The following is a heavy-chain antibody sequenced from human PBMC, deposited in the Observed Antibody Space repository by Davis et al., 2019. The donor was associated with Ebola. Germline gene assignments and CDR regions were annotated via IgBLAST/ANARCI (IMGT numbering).Heavy chain of an antibody. CDR1: GFTFSSYG. CDR2: IWYDGSNK. J-gene: IGHJ5*02. CDR3: ARARYSSSWTFDP. V-gene: IGHV3-33*01. D-gene: IGHD6-13*01. Sequence: GGSLRLSCAASGFTFSSYGMHWVRQAPGKGLEWVAVIWYDGSNKYYADSVKGRFTISSDNSKNTLYLQMNSLRAEDTAVYYCARARYSSSWTFDPWGQGTLVTVSS.